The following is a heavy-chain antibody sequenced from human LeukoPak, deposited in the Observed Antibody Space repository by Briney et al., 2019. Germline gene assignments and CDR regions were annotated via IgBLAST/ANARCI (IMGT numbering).Heavy chain of an antibody. J-gene: IGHJ4*02. Sequence: ASVKVSCTASGYTFTGYYMHWVRQAPGQGLEWMGWINPNSGGTNYAQKFQGWVTMTRDTSISTAHMELSRLRSDDTAVYYCAVSYDSSPNLDYWGQGTLVTVSS. CDR3: AVSYDSSPNLDY. CDR2: INPNSGGT. V-gene: IGHV1-2*04. D-gene: IGHD3-22*01. CDR1: GYTFTGYY.